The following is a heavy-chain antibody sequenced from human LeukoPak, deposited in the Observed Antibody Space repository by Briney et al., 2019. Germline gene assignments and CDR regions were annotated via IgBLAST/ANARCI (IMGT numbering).Heavy chain of an antibody. CDR2: INPNSGGT. CDR1: GYTFTGYY. D-gene: IGHD3-10*01. V-gene: IGHV1-2*06. J-gene: IGHJ4*02. CDR3: AREGITMVRGVLSFFGY. Sequence: ASVKVSCNVSGYTFTGYYMHWVRQAPGQGLEWMGRINPNSGGTNYAQKFQGRVTMTRDTSISTAYMELSRLRSDDTAVYYCAREGITMVRGVLSFFGYWGQGTLVTVSS.